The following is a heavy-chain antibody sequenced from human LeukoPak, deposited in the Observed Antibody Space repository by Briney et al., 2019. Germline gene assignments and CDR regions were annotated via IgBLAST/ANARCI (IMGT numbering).Heavy chain of an antibody. Sequence: PGGSLRLSCVTSGFTFTNHWMSWVRQAPGKGLEWVANIREGGGHTNYVDSVKGRFTISRDNAKNSLFLQMDGLRVDDTAVYFCARDGRGGHNDFWGQGTLITVSS. D-gene: IGHD4-23*01. J-gene: IGHJ4*02. CDR1: GFTFTNHW. CDR3: ARDGRGGHNDF. CDR2: IREGGGHT. V-gene: IGHV3-7*01.